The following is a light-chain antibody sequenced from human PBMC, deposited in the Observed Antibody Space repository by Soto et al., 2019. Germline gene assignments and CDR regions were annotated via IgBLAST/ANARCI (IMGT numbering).Light chain of an antibody. CDR1: QSLTNNY. Sequence: EIVLTQSPGTLSLSPGERATLSCRASQSLTNNYLAWYQQKPGQAPRLLIYAASSRATGTPDRFSGSGSETDFTLTIIRLEPEDFAVYYCQQYGSSLPVTFGGGTNVEIK. CDR3: QQYGSSLPVT. CDR2: AAS. J-gene: IGKJ4*01. V-gene: IGKV3-20*01.